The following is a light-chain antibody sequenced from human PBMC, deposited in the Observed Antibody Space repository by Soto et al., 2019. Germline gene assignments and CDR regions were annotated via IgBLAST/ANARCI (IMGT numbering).Light chain of an antibody. CDR1: QSISSY. CDR2: TAS. CDR3: QQSYSTPFT. Sequence: DIQMTQSPSSLSASVGDRVTITCRAGQSISSYLNWYRQKPGKAAKLLIYTASSLQSGVPSRFNGSVSVTDFTLTISSLHPEDFATYACQQSYSTPFTFGPGTKVDIK. V-gene: IGKV1-39*01. J-gene: IGKJ3*01.